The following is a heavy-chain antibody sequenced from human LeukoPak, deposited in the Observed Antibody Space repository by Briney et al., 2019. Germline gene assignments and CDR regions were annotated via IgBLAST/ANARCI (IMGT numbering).Heavy chain of an antibody. D-gene: IGHD3-3*01. CDR2: MNPNSGNT. Sequence: GASVKVSCKASGYTFTSYDINWVRQATGRGLEWMGWMNPNSGNTGYAQKLQGRVTMTTDTSTSTAYMELRSLRSADTGVYYCARNIETTIFGVVIRRDWFDPWGQGTLVTVSS. CDR1: GYTFTSYD. J-gene: IGHJ5*02. CDR3: ARNIETTIFGVVIRRDWFDP. V-gene: IGHV1-8*01.